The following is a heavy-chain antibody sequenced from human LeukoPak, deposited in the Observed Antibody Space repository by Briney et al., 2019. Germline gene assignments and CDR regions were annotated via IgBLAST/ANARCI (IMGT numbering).Heavy chain of an antibody. CDR1: GFTFSSYG. Sequence: QPGGSLRLSCAASGFTFSSYGMPWVRQAPGKGLEWVAVISYDGSNKYYADSVKGRFTISRDNSKNTLYLQMNSLRAEDTAIYYCSSSLNILIDVEYVKWGPGTLVTVSS. V-gene: IGHV3-30*03. CDR3: SSSLNILIDVEYVK. J-gene: IGHJ4*02. CDR2: ISYDGSNK. D-gene: IGHD2-15*01.